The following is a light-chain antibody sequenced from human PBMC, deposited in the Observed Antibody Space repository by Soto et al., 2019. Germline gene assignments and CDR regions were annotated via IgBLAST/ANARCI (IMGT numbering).Light chain of an antibody. CDR2: EVS. J-gene: IGLJ3*02. V-gene: IGLV2-14*01. CDR3: SSYVTSGTLV. Sequence: QSALTQAASVSGSPGQSITISCTGTSSDIGGSDYVSWYQKHPGKAPKVIIYEVSDRPSGVSDRFSGSKSGNTASLTISGLQAEDEAHYYCSSYVTSGTLVFGGGTKLTVL. CDR1: SSDIGGSDY.